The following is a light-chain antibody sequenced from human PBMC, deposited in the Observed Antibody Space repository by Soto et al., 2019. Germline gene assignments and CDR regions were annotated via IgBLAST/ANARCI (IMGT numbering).Light chain of an antibody. Sequence: QSVLTQPPSVSAAPGQKVTISCSGSSSNIGNNYVSWYQQLPGTAPKLLIYENNKRPSRIPDRFSGSKSGTSATLGITGLQTGDEADYYCATWDSSLSAYVFGTGTKVTVL. CDR3: ATWDSSLSAYV. V-gene: IGLV1-51*02. CDR2: ENN. J-gene: IGLJ1*01. CDR1: SSNIGNNY.